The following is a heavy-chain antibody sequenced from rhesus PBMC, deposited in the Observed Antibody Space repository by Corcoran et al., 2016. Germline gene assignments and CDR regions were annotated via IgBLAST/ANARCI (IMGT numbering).Heavy chain of an antibody. J-gene: IGHJ4*01. V-gene: IGHV4-173*01. Sequence: QLQLQESGPGLVKPSETLSLTCAVSGGSISSHFWSWIRQPPGKGLEWIGRISGSGGNTDYPPSPTSRVTISTDTSKNQFSLKLTSVTAADTAVYFCARGLEYCTISGCYHFDYWGQGVLVTVSS. CDR3: ARGLEYCTISGCYHFDY. CDR2: ISGSGGNT. CDR1: GGSISSHF. D-gene: IGHD2-21*01.